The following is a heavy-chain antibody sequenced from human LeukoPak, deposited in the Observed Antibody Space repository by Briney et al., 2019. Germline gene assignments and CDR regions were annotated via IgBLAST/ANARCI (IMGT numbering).Heavy chain of an antibody. D-gene: IGHD3-10*01. CDR3: ARGGYYGSGNDFRFDP. Sequence: SETLSLTCTVSGGSINSYYWIWIRQPPGKGLERIGYIHYTGSTNYNPSLKSRVTISVDTSKSQFSLKLSSVTAADTAIYYCARGGYYGSGNDFRFDPWGQGTLVTVSS. CDR2: IHYTGST. CDR1: GGSINSYY. J-gene: IGHJ5*02. V-gene: IGHV4-59*01.